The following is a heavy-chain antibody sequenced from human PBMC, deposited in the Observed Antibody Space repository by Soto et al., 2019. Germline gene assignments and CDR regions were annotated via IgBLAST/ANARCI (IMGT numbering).Heavy chain of an antibody. CDR1: GYTFTSYD. CDR3: ARGAGMRFGESPYYYYGMDV. V-gene: IGHV1-8*01. CDR2: MNPNSGNT. J-gene: IGHJ6*02. Sequence: ASVKVSCKASGYTFTSYDINWVRQATGQGLEWMGWMNPNSGNTGYAQKFQGRVTMTRNTSISTAYMELSSLRSEDTAVYYCARGAGMRFGESPYYYYGMDVWGQGTTVTVSS. D-gene: IGHD3-10*01.